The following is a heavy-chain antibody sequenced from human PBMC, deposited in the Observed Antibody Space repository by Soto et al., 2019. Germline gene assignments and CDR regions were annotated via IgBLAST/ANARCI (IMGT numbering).Heavy chain of an antibody. Sequence: PGGSLRLSCAASGFTFNNYALNWVRQAPGKGLEWVSSISGTGGSTFYAGSAKGRFTISRDNSKNTLFLQMTSLRAGDTAVYYCGKGNSKWESCDAFDICGQGTMVTVSS. D-gene: IGHD1-26*01. CDR3: GKGNSKWESCDAFDI. V-gene: IGHV3-23*01. J-gene: IGHJ3*02. CDR2: ISGTGGST. CDR1: GFTFNNYA.